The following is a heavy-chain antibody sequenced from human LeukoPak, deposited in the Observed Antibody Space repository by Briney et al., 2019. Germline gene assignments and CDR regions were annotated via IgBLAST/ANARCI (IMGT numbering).Heavy chain of an antibody. CDR2: ISSSGRTI. CDR1: GFNFGGFV. V-gene: IGHV3-48*03. Sequence: GGSLRLSCAASGFNFGGFVMNWVRQAPGKGLEWVSYISSSGRTIYYANSVKGRFTISRDNPKNSLYLQMSSLRAEDTAVYYCARGDPYGDYAIDYWGQGALVTGSS. J-gene: IGHJ4*02. D-gene: IGHD4-17*01. CDR3: ARGDPYGDYAIDY.